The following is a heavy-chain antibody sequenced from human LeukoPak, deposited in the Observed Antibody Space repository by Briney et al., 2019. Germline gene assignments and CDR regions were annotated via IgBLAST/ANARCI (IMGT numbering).Heavy chain of an antibody. Sequence: PGRSLRLSCAASGFTFSSYAMHWVRQAPGKGLEWVAVISYDGSNKYYADSVKGRFTISRDNSKNTLYLQMNSLRAEDTAVYCCARDQSTYYYYGMDVWGQGTTVTASS. J-gene: IGHJ6*02. CDR1: GFTFSSYA. CDR3: ARDQSTYYYYGMDV. D-gene: IGHD2/OR15-2a*01. V-gene: IGHV3-30-3*01. CDR2: ISYDGSNK.